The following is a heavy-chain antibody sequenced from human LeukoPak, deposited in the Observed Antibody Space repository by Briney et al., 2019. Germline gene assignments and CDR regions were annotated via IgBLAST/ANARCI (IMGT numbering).Heavy chain of an antibody. CDR3: AKEFYYYYYGMDV. Sequence: QSRGCLRLSRAPSGFTLSSYAMSWVRQAPRKGLWWVSAISGSGGSTYDADSVKGRFTIARDKSKNTLYLQMSSLRAEDTAVYYCAKEFYYYYYGMDVWGQGTTVTVSS. J-gene: IGHJ6*02. CDR2: ISGSGGST. V-gene: IGHV3-23*01. CDR1: GFTLSSYA.